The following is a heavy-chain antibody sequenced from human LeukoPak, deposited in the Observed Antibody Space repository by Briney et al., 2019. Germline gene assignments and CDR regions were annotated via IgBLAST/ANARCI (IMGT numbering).Heavy chain of an antibody. V-gene: IGHV4-59*01. CDR3: RGYSYGFFNYFDY. D-gene: IGHD5-18*01. CDR1: GGSISSYY. CDR2: IYYSGST. J-gene: IGHJ4*02. Sequence: PSETLSLTCTVSGGSISSYYWSWIRQPPGKGLEWIGYIYYSGSTNYNPSLKSRVTISVDTSKNQFSLKLSSATAADTAVYYCRGYSYGFFNYFDYWGQGTLVTVSS.